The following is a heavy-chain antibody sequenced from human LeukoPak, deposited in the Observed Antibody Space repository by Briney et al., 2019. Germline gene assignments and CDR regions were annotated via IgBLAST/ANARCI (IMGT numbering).Heavy chain of an antibody. CDR2: IYYSGST. CDR1: GGSISSYY. J-gene: IGHJ4*02. CDR3: ARHNLDGYNSIPDY. V-gene: IGHV4-59*08. Sequence: SETLSLTCTVSGGSISSYYWSWIRQPPGKGLEWIGYIYYSGSTNYNPSLKSRVTISVDTSKNQFSLKLSSVTAADTAVYYCARHNLDGYNSIPDYWGQGTLVTVSS. D-gene: IGHD5-24*01.